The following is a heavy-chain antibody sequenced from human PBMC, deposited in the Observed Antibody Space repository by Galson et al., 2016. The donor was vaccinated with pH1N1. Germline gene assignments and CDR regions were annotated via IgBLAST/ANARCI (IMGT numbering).Heavy chain of an antibody. J-gene: IGHJ4*02. V-gene: IGHV3-23*01. CDR3: AKWTTIKLWSSSNFDF. Sequence: SLRLSCAASGFTFSDYAMSWVRQAPGKGLEWVSAISGSGGSTYYANSVRGRLTISRDNSKNTLCLQMNNLRAEDTALYYCAKWTTIKLWSSSNFDFWGQGTLVTVSS. CDR2: ISGSGGST. D-gene: IGHD3-10*01. CDR1: GFTFSDYA.